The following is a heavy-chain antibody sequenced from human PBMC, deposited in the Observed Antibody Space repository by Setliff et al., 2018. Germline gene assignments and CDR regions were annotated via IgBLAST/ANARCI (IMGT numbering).Heavy chain of an antibody. D-gene: IGHD2-8*01. CDR1: GGSFTNNY. CDR2: SNHSGGT. J-gene: IGHJ4*02. V-gene: IGHV4-34*01. Sequence: SETLSLTCTVYGGSFTNNYWSWIRQPPGKGLEWIGESNHSGGTSYNPSLKSRLTMSVDTSKNQFSLKLTSVTAADTAVYYCARDPGFHSGTWCLGDWGQGTQVTVSS. CDR3: ARDPGFHSGTWCLGD.